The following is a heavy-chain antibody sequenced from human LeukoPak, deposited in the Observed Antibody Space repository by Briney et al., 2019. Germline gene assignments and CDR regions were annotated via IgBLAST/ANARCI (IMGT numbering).Heavy chain of an antibody. V-gene: IGHV3-33*08. CDR1: GFTFNNYW. CDR2: IWYDGSNK. D-gene: IGHD1-26*01. J-gene: IGHJ4*02. CDR3: ARDQGGSYSEYFDY. Sequence: GGSLRLSCAASGFTFNNYWMSWVRQAPGKGLEWVAVIWYDGSNKYYADSVKGRFTISRDNSKNTLYLQMNSLRAEDTAVYYCARDQGGSYSEYFDYWGQGTLVTVSS.